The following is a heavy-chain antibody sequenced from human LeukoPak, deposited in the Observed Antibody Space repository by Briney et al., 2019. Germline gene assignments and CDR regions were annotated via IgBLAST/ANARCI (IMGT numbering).Heavy chain of an antibody. V-gene: IGHV4-4*07. CDR2: IYISGGI. CDR1: GGSISNYY. D-gene: IGHD7-27*01. J-gene: IGHJ4*02. CDR3: ARASKTGDLWY. Sequence: SETLSLTCTVSGGSISNYYWSWIRQPAGKGLEWIGRIYISGGINYNPSLKSRLTMSGDTSKNQISLKLKSVTAADTAVYYCARASKTGDLWYWGQGTLVTVSS.